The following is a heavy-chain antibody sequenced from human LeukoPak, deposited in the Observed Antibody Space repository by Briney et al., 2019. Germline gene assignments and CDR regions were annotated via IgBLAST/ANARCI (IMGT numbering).Heavy chain of an antibody. V-gene: IGHV3-23*01. D-gene: IGHD6-19*01. CDR1: GFTFRSYA. Sequence: GGSLRLSCAASGFTFRSYAMSWVRQAPGKGLEWVSAVSSSGDTTFYADSVEGRFIISRDNSKNTLYLQMNSLRADDTAVYYCAAFCRDSNGWYSNFDYWGQGTLVTVSS. J-gene: IGHJ4*02. CDR2: VSSSGDTT. CDR3: AAFCRDSNGWYSNFDY.